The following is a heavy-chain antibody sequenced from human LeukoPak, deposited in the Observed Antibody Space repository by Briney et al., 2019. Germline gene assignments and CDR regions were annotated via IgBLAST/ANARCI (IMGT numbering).Heavy chain of an antibody. CDR3: ARDYVSSSWPFDY. Sequence: PGGSLRLSCAASGFTFSSYSMNWVRQAPGKGLEWVSSISSSSNYIYYADSVKGRFTISRDNAKNSLYLQMNSLRAEDTAVYYCARDYVSSSWPFDYWGQGTLVTVSS. CDR1: GFTFSSYS. V-gene: IGHV3-21*01. D-gene: IGHD6-13*01. J-gene: IGHJ4*02. CDR2: ISSSSNYI.